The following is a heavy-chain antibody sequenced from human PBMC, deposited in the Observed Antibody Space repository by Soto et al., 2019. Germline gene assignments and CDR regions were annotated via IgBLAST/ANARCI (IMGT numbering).Heavy chain of an antibody. CDR1: GFSLSSNEVG. V-gene: IGHV2-5*02. D-gene: IGHD6-13*01. J-gene: IGHJ4*02. CDR2: IYWDGDK. CDR3: AHRGGAAAGTDFFDY. Sequence: QITLKESGPTLVKPTQTLTLTCTFSGFSLSSNEVGVGWIRQPPGKALEWLALIYWDGDKHYSPSLKSRHTITKDTSKNQVVLTMTTMDPVDTATYYCAHRGGAAAGTDFFDYWGQGTLVTVSS.